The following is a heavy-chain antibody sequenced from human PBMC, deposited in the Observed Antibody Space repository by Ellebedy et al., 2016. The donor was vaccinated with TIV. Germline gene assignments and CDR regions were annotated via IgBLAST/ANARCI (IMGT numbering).Heavy chain of an antibody. J-gene: IGHJ4*02. V-gene: IGHV3-30*18. Sequence: GESLKISXAASGFTFSNYGMHWVRQAPGKGLEWVAVISYDGSDKHYGDSVKGRFTISRDNSKNTLYLQMNSLRADDTAVYYCVKLLLSYDSLTGPEYWGQGTLFIVSS. CDR2: ISYDGSDK. D-gene: IGHD3-9*01. CDR1: GFTFSNYG. CDR3: VKLLLSYDSLTGPEY.